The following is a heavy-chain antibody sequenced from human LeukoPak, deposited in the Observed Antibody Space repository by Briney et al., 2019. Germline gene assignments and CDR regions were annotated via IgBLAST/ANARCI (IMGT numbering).Heavy chain of an antibody. CDR1: GFTFSSYS. J-gene: IGHJ4*02. V-gene: IGHV3-21*01. CDR2: IGSSSSYI. Sequence: GGSLRLSCAASGFTFSSYSMNWVRQAPGKGLEWVSSIGSSSSYIYYADSVKGRFTISRDNAKNSLYLQMNSLRAEDTAVYYCARDLIGGSLFYWGQGTLVTVSS. D-gene: IGHD4-23*01. CDR3: ARDLIGGSLFY.